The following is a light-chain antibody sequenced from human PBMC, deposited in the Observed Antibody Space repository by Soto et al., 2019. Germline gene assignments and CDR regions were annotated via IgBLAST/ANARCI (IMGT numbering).Light chain of an antibody. V-gene: IGLV2-14*01. CDR1: SSDVGAYNF. CDR3: SSDTSSSTLV. Sequence: QSALTQPASVSGSPGQSITISCTGSSSDVGAYNFVSWYQQYPGKAPKLMIFEVTNRPSGVSDRFSVSKSANTASLTISGLLAEDEANYYCSSDTSSSTLVFGGGTKLTVL. J-gene: IGLJ3*02. CDR2: EVT.